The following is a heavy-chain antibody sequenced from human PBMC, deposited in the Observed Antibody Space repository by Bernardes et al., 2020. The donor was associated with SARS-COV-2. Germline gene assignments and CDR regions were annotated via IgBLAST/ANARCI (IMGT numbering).Heavy chain of an antibody. CDR3: AREEYYYDSSAYHYVRGWFDP. V-gene: IGHV3-48*01. CDR2: ISSSSSSI. D-gene: IGHD3-22*01. Sequence: GGSLRLSCAASGFTFDSYSMNWVRQAPGKGLEWVSYISSSSSSIYYADSVKGRFTVSRDNAKNSLYLQMNSLRAEDTAVYYCAREEYYYDSSAYHYVRGWFDPWGQGTLVTVSS. J-gene: IGHJ5*02. CDR1: GFTFDSYS.